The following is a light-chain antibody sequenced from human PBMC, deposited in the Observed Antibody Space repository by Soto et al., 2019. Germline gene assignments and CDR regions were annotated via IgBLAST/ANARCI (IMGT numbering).Light chain of an antibody. CDR3: GTWDNSLSLPYV. J-gene: IGLJ1*01. Sequence: QSVLTQPPSVSAAPGQKVTISCSGSSSNIGNNYVSWYQQLPGTAPKLLIFENNKRPSGIPDRFSVSKSGTSATLAITGLQTGDAADYYCGTWDNSLSLPYVFGTGTKVTVL. CDR1: SSNIGNNY. CDR2: ENN. V-gene: IGLV1-51*02.